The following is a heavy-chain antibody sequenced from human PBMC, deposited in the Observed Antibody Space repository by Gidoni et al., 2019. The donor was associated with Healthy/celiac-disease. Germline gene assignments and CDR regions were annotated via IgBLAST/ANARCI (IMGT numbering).Heavy chain of an antibody. CDR1: GFTFSSYW. CDR3: ARVVGAPPTPDAFDI. CDR2: IKQDGSEK. V-gene: IGHV3-7*01. D-gene: IGHD1-26*01. Sequence: EVQLVESGGGLVQPGGSLRLSCAASGFTFSSYWMSWVRQAPGKGLEWVANIKQDGSEKYYVDAVKGRFTISRDNAKNSLYLQMNSRRAEDTAVYYCARVVGAPPTPDAFDIWGQGTMVTVSS. J-gene: IGHJ3*02.